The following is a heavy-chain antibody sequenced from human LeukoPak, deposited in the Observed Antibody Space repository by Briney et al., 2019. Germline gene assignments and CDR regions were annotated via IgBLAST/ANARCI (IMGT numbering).Heavy chain of an antibody. Sequence: SETLSLTCTVSGGSISSYYWSWIRQPPGKGLEWIGYIYYSGSTNYNPSLKSRVTISVDTSKNQFSLKLSSVTAADTALYYCAKVSRYSSGWFHYFDYWGQGTLVTVSS. CDR3: AKVSRYSSGWFHYFDY. CDR2: IYYSGST. J-gene: IGHJ4*02. V-gene: IGHV4-59*01. D-gene: IGHD6-19*01. CDR1: GGSISSYY.